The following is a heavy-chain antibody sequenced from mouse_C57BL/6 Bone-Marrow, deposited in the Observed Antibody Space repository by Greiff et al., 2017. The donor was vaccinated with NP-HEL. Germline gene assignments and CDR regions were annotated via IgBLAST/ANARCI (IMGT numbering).Heavy chain of an antibody. CDR2: IYPGSGST. J-gene: IGHJ2*01. Sequence: QFQLQQPGAELVKPGASVKMSCKASGYTFTSYWITWVKQRPGQGLEWIGDIYPGSGSTNYNEKFKSKASLTVDTSSSTAYMQLSSLTAEDSAVYYCARWYYGSSPDYFDYWGQGTTLTVSS. D-gene: IGHD1-1*01. V-gene: IGHV1-55*01. CDR1: GYTFTSYW. CDR3: ARWYYGSSPDYFDY.